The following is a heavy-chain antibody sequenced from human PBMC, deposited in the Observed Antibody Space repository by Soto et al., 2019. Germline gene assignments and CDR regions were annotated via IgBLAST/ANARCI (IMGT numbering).Heavy chain of an antibody. V-gene: IGHV1-3*01. Sequence: GASVKVSCKASGYTFSSYAMHWVRQAPGQRLEWMGWINAGYGNTKSSQKFQDRVTISRDTSASTAYMELTSLRSDDTAVYYCARFSDCSSTSCPYYYYGMDVWGQGTTVTVSS. CDR2: INAGYGNT. CDR1: GYTFSSYA. CDR3: ARFSDCSSTSCPYYYYGMDV. J-gene: IGHJ6*02. D-gene: IGHD2-2*01.